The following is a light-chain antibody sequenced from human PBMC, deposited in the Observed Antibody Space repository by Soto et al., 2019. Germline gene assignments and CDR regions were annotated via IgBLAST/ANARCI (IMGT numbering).Light chain of an antibody. J-gene: IGLJ2*01. CDR3: SSYTGSSTLV. Sequence: QSALTQPASVSGSPGQSITISCTGTSSDVGGYNYVSWYQQHPGKAPKLMIYEVSNRPTGVSNRFSGSKSGNTASLTISGLQAEDEADYYCSSYTGSSTLVCGGGTTVTVL. CDR1: SSDVGGYNY. V-gene: IGLV2-14*01. CDR2: EVS.